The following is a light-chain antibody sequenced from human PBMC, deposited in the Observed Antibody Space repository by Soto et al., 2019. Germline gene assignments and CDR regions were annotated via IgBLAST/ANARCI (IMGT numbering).Light chain of an antibody. V-gene: IGLV2-14*03. CDR1: SSDVGGQNS. J-gene: IGLJ2*01. Sequence: QSALTQPASVSGSPGQSITISCTGTSSDVGGQNSVSWYQHHPGKAPKLIIYDVSNRPSGVSNRFSGSKSGNTASLTISGLQAEDEADYYCSSFTRTNTVVVFGGGTKLPVL. CDR2: DVS. CDR3: SSFTRTNTVVV.